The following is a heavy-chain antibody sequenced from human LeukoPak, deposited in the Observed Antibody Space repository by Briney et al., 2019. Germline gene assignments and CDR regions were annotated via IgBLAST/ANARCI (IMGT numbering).Heavy chain of an antibody. J-gene: IGHJ6*02. CDR3: ARGISMDV. V-gene: IGHV3-74*01. Sequence: PGGSLRLSCAASGFTFSNHWIHWVRQAPGKGLVWVSRIKTDGSVTNYADSVEGRFTISRDTAENTVYLQMNSLRVEETAIYYCARGISMDVWGQGTTVTVSS. CDR2: IKTDGSVT. CDR1: GFTFSNHW.